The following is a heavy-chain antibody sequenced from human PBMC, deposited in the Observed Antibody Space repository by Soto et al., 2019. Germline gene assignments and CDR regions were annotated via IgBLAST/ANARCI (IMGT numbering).Heavy chain of an antibody. D-gene: IGHD2-2*02. V-gene: IGHV3-7*01. CDR1: GFTFSSYW. CDR3: AREGLGYCSSTSCYTFDY. Sequence: EVQLVESGGGLVQPGGSLRLSCAASGFTFSSYWMSWVRQAPGKGLEWVANIKQDGSEKYYVDSVKGRFTISRDNAKNSRYLQMNVLRAEDTAVYYCAREGLGYCSSTSCYTFDYWGQGPLVTV. CDR2: IKQDGSEK. J-gene: IGHJ4*02.